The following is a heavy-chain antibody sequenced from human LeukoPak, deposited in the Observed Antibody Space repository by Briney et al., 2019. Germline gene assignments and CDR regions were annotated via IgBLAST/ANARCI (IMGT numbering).Heavy chain of an antibody. CDR2: INPNSGGT. Sequence: GASVKVSCTASGYTFTGYYMHWVRQAPGQGLEWMGWINPNSGGTNYAQKFQGRVTMTRDTSISTAYMELSRLRSDDTAVYYCAREYGFDCSSTSCYRRRGFDPWGQGTLVTVSS. CDR1: GYTFTGYY. V-gene: IGHV1-2*02. J-gene: IGHJ5*02. D-gene: IGHD2-2*02. CDR3: AREYGFDCSSTSCYRRRGFDP.